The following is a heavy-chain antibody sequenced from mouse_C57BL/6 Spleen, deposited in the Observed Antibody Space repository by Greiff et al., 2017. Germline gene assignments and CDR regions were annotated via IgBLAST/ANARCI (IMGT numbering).Heavy chain of an antibody. Sequence: QVQLKQPGAELVKPGASVKLSCKASGYTFTSYWMHWVKQRPGQGLEWIGMIHPNSGITNYNEKFKSKATLTVDKSSSTAYMQLSSLTSEDSAFYFCARDYYGSSYVLYWGQGTTLTVSS. J-gene: IGHJ2*01. CDR3: ARDYYGSSYVLY. V-gene: IGHV1-64*01. CDR2: IHPNSGIT. D-gene: IGHD1-1*01. CDR1: GYTFTSYW.